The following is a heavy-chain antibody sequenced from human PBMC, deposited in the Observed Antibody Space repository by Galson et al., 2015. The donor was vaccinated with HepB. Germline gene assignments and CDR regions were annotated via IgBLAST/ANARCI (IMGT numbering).Heavy chain of an antibody. CDR3: AADRGDRNAFDI. J-gene: IGHJ3*02. CDR1: GYTLTELS. V-gene: IGHV1-24*01. Sequence: SVKVSCKVSGYTLTELSMHWVRQAPGKGLEWMGGFDPEDGETIYAQKFQGRVTMTEDTSTDTAYMELSSLRSEDTAVYYCAADRGDRNAFDIWGQGTMVTVSS. CDR2: FDPEDGET. D-gene: IGHD1-14*01.